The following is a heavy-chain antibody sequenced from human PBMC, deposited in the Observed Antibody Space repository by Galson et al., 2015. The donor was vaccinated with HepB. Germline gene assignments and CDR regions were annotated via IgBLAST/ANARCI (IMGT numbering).Heavy chain of an antibody. D-gene: IGHD6-19*01. V-gene: IGHV1-2*02. Sequence: SVKVSCKASGYTFTGYYMHWVRQAPGQGLEWMGWINPNSGGTNYAQKFQGRVTMTRDTSISTAYMELSSLRSDDTAVYYCAREGYSSGWYLYWGQGTLVTVSS. CDR3: AREGYSSGWYLY. J-gene: IGHJ4*02. CDR2: INPNSGGT. CDR1: GYTFTGYY.